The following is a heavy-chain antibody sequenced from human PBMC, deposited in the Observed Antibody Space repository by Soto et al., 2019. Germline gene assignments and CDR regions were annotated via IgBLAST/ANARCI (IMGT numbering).Heavy chain of an antibody. CDR1: GDSVSSRSAT. D-gene: IGHD3-9*01. CDR3: AREVQWENYEILTLYGMDV. V-gene: IGHV6-1*01. CDR2: TYYRSRWQN. J-gene: IGHJ6*02. Sequence: PSQTLSLTCAISGDSVSSRSATWNWIRQSPSRGLEWLGRTYYRSRWQNDYAVSVRGRISVNPDTSKNQFSLQLKSVTSEDTAVYYCAREVQWENYEILTLYGMDVWGQGTTVTVSS.